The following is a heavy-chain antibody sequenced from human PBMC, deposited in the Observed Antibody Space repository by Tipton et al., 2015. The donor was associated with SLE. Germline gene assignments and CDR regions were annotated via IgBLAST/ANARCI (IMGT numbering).Heavy chain of an antibody. Sequence: SLRLSCAASGFTFSSYWMSWVRQAPGKGLEWVANIKQDGSGKYYVDSVKGRFTISRDNAKNSLYLQMNSLRAEDTAVYYCAGVERGSGWYPLLDYWGQGTLVTVSS. J-gene: IGHJ4*02. D-gene: IGHD6-19*01. CDR2: IKQDGSGK. CDR3: AGVERGSGWYPLLDY. V-gene: IGHV3-7*01. CDR1: GFTFSSYW.